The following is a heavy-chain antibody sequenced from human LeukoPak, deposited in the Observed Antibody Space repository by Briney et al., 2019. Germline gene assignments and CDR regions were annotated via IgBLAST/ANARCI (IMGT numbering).Heavy chain of an antibody. Sequence: SETLSLTCTVSGGSISSYYWSWIRQPPGKGLEWIGYIYYSGSTNYNPSLKSRVTISVDTSKNQFSLKLSSVTAADTAVYYCARLYYDSSGSSPFDYWGQGTLVIVSS. CDR1: GGSISSYY. J-gene: IGHJ4*02. CDR2: IYYSGST. V-gene: IGHV4-59*08. CDR3: ARLYYDSSGSSPFDY. D-gene: IGHD3-22*01.